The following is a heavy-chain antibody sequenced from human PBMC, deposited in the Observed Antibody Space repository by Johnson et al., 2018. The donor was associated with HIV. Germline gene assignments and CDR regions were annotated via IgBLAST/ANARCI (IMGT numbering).Heavy chain of an antibody. Sequence: VQLVESGGGVVRPGRSLRLSCATSGFTFNTYAMHWVRQAPGKGLEWVSYISSSGSTIYYADSVKGRFTISRDNAKNSLYLQMNSLRAEDTAVYYCARDYGDDEGPDAFGCWGQGTMVTVSS. V-gene: IGHV3-48*04. CDR3: ARDYGDDEGPDAFGC. CDR1: GFTFNTYA. CDR2: ISSSGSTI. D-gene: IGHD4-17*01. J-gene: IGHJ3*01.